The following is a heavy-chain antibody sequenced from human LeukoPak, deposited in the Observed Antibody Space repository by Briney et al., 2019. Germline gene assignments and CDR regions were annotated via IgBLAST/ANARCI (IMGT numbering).Heavy chain of an antibody. J-gene: IGHJ5*02. CDR2: IKQDGSEK. Sequence: PGGSLRLSCAASGFTFSSYWMSWVRQALGKGLEWVANIKQDGSEKYYVDSVKGRFTISRDNAKNSLYLQMNSLRAEDTAVYYCARDSTIISSSWLNWFDPWGQGTLVTVSS. D-gene: IGHD6-13*01. CDR1: GFTFSSYW. V-gene: IGHV3-7*01. CDR3: ARDSTIISSSWLNWFDP.